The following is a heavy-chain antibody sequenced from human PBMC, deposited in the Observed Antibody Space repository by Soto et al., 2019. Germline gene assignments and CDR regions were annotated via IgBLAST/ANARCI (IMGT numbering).Heavy chain of an antibody. CDR2: IIPMLDSV. D-gene: IGHD3-22*01. J-gene: IGHJ6*02. Sequence: QVQLVQSGAEVKRPGSSVKVSCKASGGNFDNYAITWVRQAPGQGLEWMAVIIPMLDSVNYAENFQDRVTITADESTSTAYMEVSGLRSEDTAVYYCARTYHYDSLGKTYFYYGMDVWGQGTTVTVSS. CDR1: GGNFDNYA. V-gene: IGHV1-69*12. CDR3: ARTYHYDSLGKTYFYYGMDV.